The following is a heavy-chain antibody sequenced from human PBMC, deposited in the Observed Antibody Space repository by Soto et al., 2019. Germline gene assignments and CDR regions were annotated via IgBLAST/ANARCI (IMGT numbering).Heavy chain of an antibody. CDR2: INAGNGNT. CDR1: GYTFTSYA. J-gene: IGHJ4*02. Sequence: ASVKVSCKASGYTFTSYAMLWVRQAPGQRLEWMGWINAGNGNTKYSQKFQGRVTITRDTSASTAYMELSSLRSEDTAVYYCARGSGYYYWDDYWGQGTLVTVSS. V-gene: IGHV1-3*01. D-gene: IGHD3-22*01. CDR3: ARGSGYYYWDDY.